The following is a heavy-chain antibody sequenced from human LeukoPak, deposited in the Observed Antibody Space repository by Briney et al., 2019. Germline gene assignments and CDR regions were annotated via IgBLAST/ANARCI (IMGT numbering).Heavy chain of an antibody. CDR1: GFAFSSYA. V-gene: IGHV3-23*01. Sequence: GGSLRLSCAAPGFAFSSYAISWVRQAPGKGLEWVSSISESGGSTFYADSVRGRFTLSRDNSKNTLFLQMTSLRAEATAVYSCAKLRGDFWGQGTLVTVSS. J-gene: IGHJ4*02. CDR3: AKLRGDF. CDR2: ISESGGST.